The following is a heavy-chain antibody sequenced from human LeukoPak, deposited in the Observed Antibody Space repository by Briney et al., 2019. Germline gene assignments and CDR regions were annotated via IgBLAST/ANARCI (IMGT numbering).Heavy chain of an antibody. J-gene: IGHJ6*03. CDR3: ASHRYYYYMDV. Sequence: SETLSLTRAVDGGSFSGYYWSWIRQPPGKGLEWIGEINHSGSTNYNPSLKSRVTISVDTSKNQFSLKLSSVTAADTAVYYCASHRYYYYMDVWGKGTTVTVSS. V-gene: IGHV4-34*01. CDR2: INHSGST. CDR1: GGSFSGYY.